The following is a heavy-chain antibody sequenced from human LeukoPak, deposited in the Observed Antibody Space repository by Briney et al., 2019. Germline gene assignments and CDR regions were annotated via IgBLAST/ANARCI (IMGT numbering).Heavy chain of an antibody. V-gene: IGHV4-34*01. D-gene: IGHD3-10*01. CDR2: INRGGST. CDR1: GGSFSGYY. Sequence: NPSETLSLTCTVYGGSFSGYYWGWIRQSPGKGLEWIEEINRGGSTDYNPSLKSRLTISVDTSKNQFSLKVNSLTAADTAVYYCARGYGSGSYYTYWGQGTLVTVSS. CDR3: ARGYGSGSYYTY. J-gene: IGHJ4*02.